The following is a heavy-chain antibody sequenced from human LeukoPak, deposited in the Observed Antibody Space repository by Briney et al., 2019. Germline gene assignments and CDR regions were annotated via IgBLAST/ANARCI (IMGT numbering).Heavy chain of an antibody. Sequence: PSETLSLTCTVSGGSISGHYWSWIRQPPGKGLEWIGYIHNSGSTNCNPSLKSRVTTSVDTSKNQFSLKVTSVTAADTAVYYCARVSSSWGQGTLVTVSS. V-gene: IGHV4-59*11. D-gene: IGHD6-13*01. CDR1: GGSISGHY. CDR2: IHNSGST. J-gene: IGHJ4*02. CDR3: ARVSSS.